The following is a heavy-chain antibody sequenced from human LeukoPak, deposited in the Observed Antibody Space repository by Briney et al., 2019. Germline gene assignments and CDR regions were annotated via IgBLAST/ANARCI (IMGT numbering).Heavy chain of an antibody. CDR2: MNPNSGDT. CDR1: GYTFTGYY. Sequence: ASVKVSCKASGYTFTGYYMHWVRQATGQGLEWMGWMNPNSGDTGYAQNFQGRVTMTRDTSISTAYMELSGLRSEDTAVYYCARTPRNGYIEGYWGQGTLVTVSS. V-gene: IGHV1-8*02. D-gene: IGHD5-24*01. J-gene: IGHJ4*02. CDR3: ARTPRNGYIEGY.